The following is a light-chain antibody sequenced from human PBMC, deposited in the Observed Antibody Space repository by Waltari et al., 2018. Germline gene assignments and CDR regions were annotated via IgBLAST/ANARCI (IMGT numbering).Light chain of an antibody. J-gene: IGLJ1*01. V-gene: IGLV2-23*02. CDR2: DVS. CDR3: CSYAGSSTFYV. Sequence: QSALTQPASVSGSPGQSITISCTGTSSDVGGYNYVSWYQQHPGKAPKLRIYDVSKRPSGVSNRFSGSKSGNTASLTISGLQAEDEADYYCCSYAGSSTFYVFGTGTKVTVL. CDR1: SSDVGGYNY.